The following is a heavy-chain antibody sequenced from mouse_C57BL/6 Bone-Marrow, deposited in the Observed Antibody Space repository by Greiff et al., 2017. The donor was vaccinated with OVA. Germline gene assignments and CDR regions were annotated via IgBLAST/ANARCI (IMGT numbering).Heavy chain of an antibody. Sequence: VQLQQPGAELVKPGASVKVSCKASGYTFTSYWMHWVKQRPGQGLEWIGRIHPSDSDTNYNQKFKGKATLTVDKSSSTAYMELRSLTSEDSAVYFCARYSDCPYAMDYWGQGTSVTVSS. V-gene: IGHV1-74*01. CDR2: IHPSDSDT. CDR3: ARYSDCPYAMDY. D-gene: IGHD2-4*01. J-gene: IGHJ4*01. CDR1: GYTFTSYW.